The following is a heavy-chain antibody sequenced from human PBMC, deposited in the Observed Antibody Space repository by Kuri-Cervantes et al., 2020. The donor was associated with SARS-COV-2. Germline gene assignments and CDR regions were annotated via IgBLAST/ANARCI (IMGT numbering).Heavy chain of an antibody. CDR2: MNPDTGNA. V-gene: IGHV1-8*02. J-gene: IGHJ5*01. CDR1: GYTFTNND. CDR3: AREATGDLFRVQGKWFDS. D-gene: IGHD2-21*01. Sequence: ASVKVSCKASGYTFTNNDINWVRQASGQGLEWMGWMNPDTGNAGYAQKFQGRVTMTRIMSTSTAYMELSSLRFEDTAVYYCAREATGDLFRVQGKWFDSWGQGTLVTVSS.